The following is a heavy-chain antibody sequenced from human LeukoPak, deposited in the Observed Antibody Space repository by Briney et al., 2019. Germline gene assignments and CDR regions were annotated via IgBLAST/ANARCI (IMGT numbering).Heavy chain of an antibody. D-gene: IGHD6-13*01. CDR1: GFTFKRYW. V-gene: IGHV3-74*01. CDR3: ARGTATTAGIDY. Sequence: GGPLRLSCETSGFTFKRYWVHWAPGARGGGVVWVSYINSDGNSTTYRDPAQGRFTDSRDSATLFLQMNSLRGDDTAIYYCARGTATTAGIDYLGLGTLVTVSS. J-gene: IGHJ4*02. CDR2: INSDGNST.